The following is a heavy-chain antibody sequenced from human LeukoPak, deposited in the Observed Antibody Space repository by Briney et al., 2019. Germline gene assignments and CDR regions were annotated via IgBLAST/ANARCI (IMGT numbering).Heavy chain of an antibody. CDR1: GGSISSSNW. Sequence: SETLSLTCAVSGGSISSSNWWSWVRQPPGKGLEWIGEIYHSGSTNYNPPLKSRVTISVDTSKNQFSLKLSSVTAADTAVYYCARSTAAHYFDYWGQGTLVTVSS. CDR3: ARSTAAHYFDY. V-gene: IGHV4-4*02. D-gene: IGHD2-2*01. J-gene: IGHJ4*02. CDR2: IYHSGST.